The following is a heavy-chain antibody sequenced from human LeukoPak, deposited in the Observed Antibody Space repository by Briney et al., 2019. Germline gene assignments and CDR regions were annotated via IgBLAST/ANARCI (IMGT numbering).Heavy chain of an antibody. V-gene: IGHV4-30-4*08. CDR1: GGSISSGDYY. Sequence: SETLSLTCTVSGGSISSGDYYWSWIRQPPGKGLEWIGYIYYSGSTYYNPSLKSRVTISVDTSKNQFSLKLSSVTAADTAVYHCARGSRTWRERWLQSYYFDYWGQGTLVAVSS. D-gene: IGHD5-24*01. CDR3: ARGSRTWRERWLQSYYFDY. J-gene: IGHJ4*02. CDR2: IYYSGST.